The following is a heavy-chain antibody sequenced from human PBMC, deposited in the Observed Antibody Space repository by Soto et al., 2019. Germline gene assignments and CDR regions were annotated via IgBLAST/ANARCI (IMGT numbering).Heavy chain of an antibody. Sequence: EVQLVESGGGLVQPGRSLRLSCAASGFTFDDYAMHWVRQAPGKGVEWVSGISWNSGSIGYADSVKGRFTISRDNAKNSLYLQMNSLRAEDTALYYCAKGLQLWSAFDYGGQGTLVTVSS. J-gene: IGHJ4*02. V-gene: IGHV3-9*01. CDR1: GFTFDDYA. CDR3: AKGLQLWSAFDY. D-gene: IGHD5-18*01. CDR2: ISWNSGSI.